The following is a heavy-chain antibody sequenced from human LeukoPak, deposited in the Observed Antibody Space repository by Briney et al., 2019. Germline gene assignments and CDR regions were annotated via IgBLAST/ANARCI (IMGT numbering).Heavy chain of an antibody. CDR1: GFTFSNYI. CDR3: ARGAPRYVPRRYFQH. D-gene: IGHD1-14*01. V-gene: IGHV3-21*01. CDR2: ISSSSSYI. Sequence: PGGSLRLSCAASGFTFSNYIMNWVRQAPGKGLEWVSSISSSSSYIYYADSVKVRFTISRDNAKNSLYLQMNSLRAEDTAVYYCARGAPRYVPRRYFQHWGQGTLVTVSS. J-gene: IGHJ1*01.